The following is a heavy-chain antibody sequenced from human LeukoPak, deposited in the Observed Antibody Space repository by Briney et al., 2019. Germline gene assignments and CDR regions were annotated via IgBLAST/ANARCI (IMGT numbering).Heavy chain of an antibody. CDR2: ISGSGGST. J-gene: IGHJ4*02. CDR3: AKSHCSSTSCYTGDFDY. Sequence: GGSLRLSCAASGFTFSSYATSWVRQAPGKGLEWVSAISGSGGSTYYADSVKGRFTISRDNSKNTLYLQMNSLRAEDTAVYYCAKSHCSSTSCYTGDFDYWGQGTLVTVSS. V-gene: IGHV3-23*01. D-gene: IGHD2-2*02. CDR1: GFTFSSYA.